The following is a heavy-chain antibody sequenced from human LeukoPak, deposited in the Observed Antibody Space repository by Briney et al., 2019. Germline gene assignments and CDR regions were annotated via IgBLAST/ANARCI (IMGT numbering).Heavy chain of an antibody. CDR3: AKRGVVYSSSWSDALDI. Sequence: PGGSLRLSCAASGFTFSSYAMSWVRQAPGKGLEWVSAISGSGGSTYYADSVKGRFTISRDNSKNTLYLQMNSLRAEDTAVYYCAKRGVVYSSSWSDALDIWGPRTMVTVSS. CDR2: ISGSGGST. V-gene: IGHV3-23*01. J-gene: IGHJ3*02. D-gene: IGHD6-13*01. CDR1: GFTFSSYA.